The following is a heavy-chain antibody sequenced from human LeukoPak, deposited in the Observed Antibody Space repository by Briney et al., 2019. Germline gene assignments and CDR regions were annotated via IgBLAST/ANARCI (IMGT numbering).Heavy chain of an antibody. D-gene: IGHD3-3*01. CDR2: IKQDGSEK. V-gene: IGHV3-7*01. CDR1: GFTFSSYW. CDR3: ARAPSHGDFWSGYSIVPDYYFDY. Sequence: RPGGSLRLSCAASGFTFSSYWMSWVRQAPGKGLEWVANIKQDGSEKYYVDSVKGRFTISRDNAKNSLYLQMNSLRAEDTAVYYCARAPSHGDFWSGYSIVPDYYFDYWGQGTLVTVSS. J-gene: IGHJ4*02.